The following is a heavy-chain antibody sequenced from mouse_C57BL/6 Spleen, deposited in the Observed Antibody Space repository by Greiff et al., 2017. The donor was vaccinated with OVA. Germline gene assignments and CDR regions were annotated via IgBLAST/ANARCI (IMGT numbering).Heavy chain of an antibody. CDR1: GYTFTSYT. V-gene: IGHV1-4*01. CDR2: LNPSSGYT. D-gene: IGHD1-1*01. J-gene: IGHJ1*03. CDR3: ARSDYYGSSYWYFDV. Sequence: VQLQQSGAELARPGASVKMSCKASGYTFTSYTMHWVKQRPGQGLEWIGYLNPSSGYTKYNQKFKDKATLTADKSSSTAYMQLSSLTSEDSAVYYWARSDYYGSSYWYFDVWGTGTTVTVSS.